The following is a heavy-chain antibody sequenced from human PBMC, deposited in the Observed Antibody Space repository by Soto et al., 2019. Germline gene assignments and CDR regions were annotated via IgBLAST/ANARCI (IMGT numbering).Heavy chain of an antibody. J-gene: IGHJ4*02. CDR1: GFTSSSYA. CDR2: ISGSGGST. CDR3: AKVRSSGWYYFDY. Sequence: PGGSLRLSCAAAGFTSSSYAMSWVRQAPGKGLEWVSAISGSGGSTYYADSVKGRFTISRDNSKNTLYLQMNSLRAEDTAVYSCAKVRSSGWYYFDYWGQGTLVTVSS. V-gene: IGHV3-23*01. D-gene: IGHD6-19*01.